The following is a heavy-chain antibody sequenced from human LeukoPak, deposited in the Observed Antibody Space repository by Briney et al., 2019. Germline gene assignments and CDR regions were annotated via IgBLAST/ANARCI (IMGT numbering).Heavy chain of an antibody. Sequence: ASVKVSCKASGYTFTGYYTHWVRQAPGQGLEWMGWMNPNSGNTGYAQKFQGRVTITRNTSISTAYMELSSLRSEDTAVYYCARSGYSYGWENDYWGQGTLVTVSS. V-gene: IGHV1-8*03. J-gene: IGHJ4*02. CDR2: MNPNSGNT. CDR3: ARSGYSYGWENDY. CDR1: GYTFTGYY. D-gene: IGHD5-18*01.